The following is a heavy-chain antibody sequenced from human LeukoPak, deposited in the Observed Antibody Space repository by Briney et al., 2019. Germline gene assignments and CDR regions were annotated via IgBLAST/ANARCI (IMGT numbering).Heavy chain of an antibody. V-gene: IGHV3-30-3*01. CDR3: ARDAAYGPEAFDI. CDR2: ISYDGSNK. J-gene: IGHJ4*02. D-gene: IGHD3-9*01. Sequence: GGSLRLSCAASGFTFSSYAMHWVRQAPGKGLEWVAVISYDGSNKYYADSVKGRFTISRDNSKNTLYLQMNSLRAEDTAVYYCARDAAYGPEAFDIWGQGALVTVSS. CDR1: GFTFSSYA.